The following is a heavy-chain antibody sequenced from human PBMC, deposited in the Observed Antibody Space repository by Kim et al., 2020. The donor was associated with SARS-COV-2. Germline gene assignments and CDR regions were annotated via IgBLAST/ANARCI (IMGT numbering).Heavy chain of an antibody. CDR2: INYSGSS. CDR1: GGSISSYH. J-gene: IGHJ4*02. CDR3: ARLSTVYRGDWYYFDW. Sequence: SETLSLTCTVSGGSISSYHWSWIRQPPGKGLEWIGHINYSGSSNYSPSLKSRVSILVDTSKNQFSLRLSSVTAADTAVYFCARLSTVYRGDWYYFDWWGQGTLVTVSS. D-gene: IGHD2-21*02. V-gene: IGHV4-59*01.